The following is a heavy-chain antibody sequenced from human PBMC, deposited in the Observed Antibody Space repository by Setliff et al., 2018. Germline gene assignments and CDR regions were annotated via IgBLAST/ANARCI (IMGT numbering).Heavy chain of an antibody. Sequence: ASVKVSCKSSGNSFTVFYLHWVRQAPGQGLEWMGWISPHSGDTHYAQKFQSRVRMTRDTSTYAAYLELSDHTSDDTAMYYCARSGSFGMRYWFDYWGQGALVTVSS. J-gene: IGHJ4*02. CDR3: ARSGSFGMRYWFDY. D-gene: IGHD1-26*01. V-gene: IGHV1-2*02. CDR1: GNSFTVFY. CDR2: ISPHSGDT.